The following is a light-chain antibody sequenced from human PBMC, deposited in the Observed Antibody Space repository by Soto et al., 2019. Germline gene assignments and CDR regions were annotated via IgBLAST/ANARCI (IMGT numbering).Light chain of an antibody. CDR3: QQYGDSRWT. V-gene: IGKV3-20*01. CDR1: QSVTSSF. J-gene: IGKJ1*01. CDR2: SAS. Sequence: DTVLTQSPVSLSLSPEERPTHYCRASQSVTSSFLAWYQQKPSQAPRLLIYSASHRATGIPDRFSGSESGTDFTITISRLEAEDFVVYYCQQYGDSRWTFGQGTKV.